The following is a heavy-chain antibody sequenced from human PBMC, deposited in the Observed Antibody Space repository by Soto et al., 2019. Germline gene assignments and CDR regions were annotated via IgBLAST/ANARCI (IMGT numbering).Heavy chain of an antibody. V-gene: IGHV3-72*01. CDR1: GFSFSDYY. CDR2: TRNKASSYTT. Sequence: EVQLVESGGGLVQPGGSLRLSCAASGFSFSDYYINWVRQAPGKGQEWVGRTRNKASSYTTDYAAFVKGRFTISRDDSKTLIYLQMNSLKTGAAAVYYCAREGSSSGPDYEYWGQGTLVTVSS. CDR3: AREGSSSGPDYEY. J-gene: IGHJ4*02. D-gene: IGHD3-22*01.